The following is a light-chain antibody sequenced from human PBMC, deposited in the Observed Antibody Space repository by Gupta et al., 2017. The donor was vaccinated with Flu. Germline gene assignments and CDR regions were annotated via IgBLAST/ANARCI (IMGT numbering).Light chain of an antibody. J-gene: IGKJ2*01. V-gene: IGKV3-15*01. CDR2: GAS. CDR3: QQYKNWHPGEYT. Sequence: EIVMTQSPATLSVSPGERATLSCRASQSVSSNLAWYQQKPGQAPRLLIYGASTRATGIPDRFSGSGSGTECTLTISSLQSEEFAVYYCQQYKNWHPGEYTFGQGTELEIK. CDR1: QSVSSN.